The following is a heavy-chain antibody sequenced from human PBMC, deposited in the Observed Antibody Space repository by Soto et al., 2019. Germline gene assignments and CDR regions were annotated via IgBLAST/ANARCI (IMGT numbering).Heavy chain of an antibody. J-gene: IGHJ4*02. D-gene: IGHD3-10*02. CDR1: GFTVSSNF. Sequence: GGSLRLSCAASGFTVSSNFMSWVRQAPGKGLEWVSVIYSGGSTYYADSVKGRFTISRDNSRNTSYLQMNTLRDEDTAVYYCARSTMIGLLSHWGQGTLVTVSS. V-gene: IGHV3-66*01. CDR3: ARSTMIGLLSH. CDR2: IYSGGST.